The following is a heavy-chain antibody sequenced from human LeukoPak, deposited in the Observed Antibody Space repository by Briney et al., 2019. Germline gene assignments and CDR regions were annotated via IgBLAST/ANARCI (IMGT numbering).Heavy chain of an antibody. D-gene: IGHD1-1*01. J-gene: IGHJ4*02. Sequence: GRSLRLSCAASGFTFSSYSMNWVRQAPGRGLEGVANIHPEGNEKYHVESVKGRFTISRDNTKNLLFLQMNGLRVEDTAVYYCARGDDFSGDHWGQGTLVTVSS. CDR3: ARGDDFSGDH. V-gene: IGHV3-7*04. CDR2: IHPEGNEK. CDR1: GFTFSSYS.